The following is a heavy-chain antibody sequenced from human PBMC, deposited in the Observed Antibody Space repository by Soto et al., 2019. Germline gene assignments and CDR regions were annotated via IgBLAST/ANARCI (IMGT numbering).Heavy chain of an antibody. CDR3: ARDTNSLDP. CDR1: TYSISSGFF. Sequence: LETLSLTCSVSTYSISSGFFWGWIRQPPGKGLEWIGSIFYTGDTYYNPSLKSRITMSVDTSRNQFSLKLTSLTAADTAVYYCARDTNSLDPWGQGILVTVSS. V-gene: IGHV4-38-2*02. D-gene: IGHD1-1*01. CDR2: IFYTGDT. J-gene: IGHJ5*02.